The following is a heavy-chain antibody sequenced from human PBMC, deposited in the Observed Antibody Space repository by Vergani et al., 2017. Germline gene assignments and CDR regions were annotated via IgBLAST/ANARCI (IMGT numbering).Heavy chain of an antibody. J-gene: IGHJ4*02. CDR1: GGSISSGGYY. D-gene: IGHD2-15*01. Sequence: QVQLQESGPGLVKPSQTLSLTCTVSGGSISSGGYYWSWIRQHPGKGLEWIGYIYYSGSTYYNPSLKSRVTISVGTSKNQFSLKLSSVTAADTAVYYCARSFVSGGSCFDYWGQGTLVTVSS. CDR2: IYYSGST. CDR3: ARSFVSGGSCFDY. V-gene: IGHV4-31*03.